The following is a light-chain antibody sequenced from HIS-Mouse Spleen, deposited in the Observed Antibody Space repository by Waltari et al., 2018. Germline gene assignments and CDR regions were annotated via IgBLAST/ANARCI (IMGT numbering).Light chain of an antibody. Sequence: SYELTQPPSVSVSPGQTARITCSGDALPKKYAYWYQQKSGQSPVLVIYQASKRPSGVPEGCSGSSSGTMATLTISGAQVEDEADYYCSSTDSSGNHRVFGGGTKLTVL. V-gene: IGLV3-10*01. J-gene: IGLJ2*01. CDR3: SSTDSSGNHRV. CDR2: QAS. CDR1: ALPKKY.